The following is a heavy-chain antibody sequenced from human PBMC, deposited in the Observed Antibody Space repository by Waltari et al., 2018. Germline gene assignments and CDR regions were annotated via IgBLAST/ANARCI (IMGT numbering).Heavy chain of an antibody. J-gene: IGHJ3*02. V-gene: IGHV2-5*01. CDR1: GFSLSTSGVG. CDR2: IYWNDDK. Sequence: QITLKESGPTLVKPTQTLTLTCTFSGFSLSTSGVGVGWIRQPPGKALEWLALIYWNDDKRYSPSLKSRLTITKDTSKNQVVLTMTNMDPVDTATYYCAHRRGRSRYCGGDCYFDAFDIWGQGTMVTVSS. D-gene: IGHD2-21*01. CDR3: AHRRGRSRYCGGDCYFDAFDI.